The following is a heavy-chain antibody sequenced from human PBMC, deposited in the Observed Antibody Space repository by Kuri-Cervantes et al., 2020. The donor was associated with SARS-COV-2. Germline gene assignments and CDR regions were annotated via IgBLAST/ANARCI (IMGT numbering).Heavy chain of an antibody. V-gene: IGHV4-39*07. Sequence: SETLSLTCTVSGGSISSSSYYWGWIRQPPGKGLEWIGSIYYSGSTYYNPSLKSRVTISVDTSKNQFSLKLSSVTAADMAVYYCARRHEIVPDYWGQGTLVTVSS. CDR2: IYYSGST. CDR1: GGSISSSSYY. D-gene: IGHD2/OR15-2a*01. CDR3: ARRHEIVPDY. J-gene: IGHJ4*02.